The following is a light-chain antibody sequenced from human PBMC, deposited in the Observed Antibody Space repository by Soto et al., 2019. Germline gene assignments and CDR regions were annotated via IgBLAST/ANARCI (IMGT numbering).Light chain of an antibody. V-gene: IGLV2-14*01. CDR1: SSDIGGFNY. CDR3: SSYTSARTVV. J-gene: IGLJ2*01. CDR2: EVS. Sequence: QSALTQPASVSGSPGQSITISCTGTSSDIGGFNYVSWYQHHPGKAPKFMIFEVSNRPSGVSDRFSGSKSGNTASLTISGLQAEDEAVYYCSSYTSARTVVFGGGTKLTVL.